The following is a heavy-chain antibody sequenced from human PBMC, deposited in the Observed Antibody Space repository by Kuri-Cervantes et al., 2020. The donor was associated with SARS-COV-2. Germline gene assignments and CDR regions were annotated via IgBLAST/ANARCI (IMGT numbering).Heavy chain of an antibody. CDR2: ISAYNGNT. CDR3: ARDFVVLMVYAQDYYGMDV. V-gene: IGHV1-18*03. D-gene: IGHD2-8*01. CDR1: GYTFTSYG. J-gene: IGHJ6*02. Sequence: ASVKVSCKASGYTFTSYGISWVRQAPGQGLEWMGWISAYNGNTNYAQKLQGRVTMTTDTSTSTAYMELRSLRSDDMAVYYCARDFVVLMVYAQDYYGMDVWGQGTTVTVSS.